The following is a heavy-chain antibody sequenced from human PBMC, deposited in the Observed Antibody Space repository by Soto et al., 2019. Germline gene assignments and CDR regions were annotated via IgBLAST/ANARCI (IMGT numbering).Heavy chain of an antibody. CDR2: LSGSGGTT. V-gene: IGHV3-23*01. CDR1: GFTFSACA. Sequence: EVQLLESGGGLVQPGGSLRLSCVASGFTFSACAMSWVRQAAGKGLEWVSALSGSGGTTYQADSVKGRFTISRDNSKNTLYLQLDSLRAEDTAVYFCARSNDYYYNYMDVWGKGTTVIVSS. CDR3: ARSNDYYYNYMDV. J-gene: IGHJ6*03.